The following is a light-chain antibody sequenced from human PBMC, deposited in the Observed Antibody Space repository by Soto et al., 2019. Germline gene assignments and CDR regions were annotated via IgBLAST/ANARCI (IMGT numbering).Light chain of an antibody. J-gene: IGLJ1*01. Sequence: QSVLTQPPSASGSPGQSVTISCTGTSSVVGGYNYVSWYKQHPGKAPELIIYVVSKRPSGVPDRFSGSKSGNTASLTVSGLQAEDEADYYCSSYTSSSTRVFGTGTKVTVL. V-gene: IGLV2-8*01. CDR1: SSVVGGYNY. CDR3: SSYTSSSTRV. CDR2: VVS.